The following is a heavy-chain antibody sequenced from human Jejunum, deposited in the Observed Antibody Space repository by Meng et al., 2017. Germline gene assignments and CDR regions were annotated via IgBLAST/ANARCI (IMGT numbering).Heavy chain of an antibody. V-gene: IGHV3-30*01. J-gene: IGHJ5*02. CDR1: GLHFHCYA. CDR2: VSFDGTET. D-gene: IGHD3-22*01. CDR3: ARSGGFSSEYP. Sequence: LVGSGCGGVQPGSPLRLPFASSGLHFHCYAIHWVRQAPGKGLEWVAGVSFDGTETFYADSVKGRFTISRDNSKNTLFLQMNGLRPDDTAMYYCARSGGFSSEYPWGQGTLVTVSS.